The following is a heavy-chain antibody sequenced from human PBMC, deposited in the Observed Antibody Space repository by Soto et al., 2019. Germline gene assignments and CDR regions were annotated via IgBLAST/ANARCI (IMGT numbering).Heavy chain of an antibody. J-gene: IGHJ6*03. D-gene: IGHD3-10*01. CDR3: AREGYYYGSGSYSYYYYYMDV. CDR2: INAGNGNT. CDR1: GYTFTSYA. V-gene: IGHV1-3*01. Sequence: ASVKVSCKASGYTFTSYAMHWVRQAPGQRLEWMGWINAGNGNTKYSQKFQGRVTITRDTSASTAYMELSSLRSEDTAVYYCAREGYYYGSGSYSYYYYYMDVWGKGTTVTVSS.